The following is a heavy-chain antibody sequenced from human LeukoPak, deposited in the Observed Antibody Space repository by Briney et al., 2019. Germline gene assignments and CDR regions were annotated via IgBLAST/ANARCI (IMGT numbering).Heavy chain of an antibody. Sequence: PGRSLRLSCAASGFTFDDYAMHWVRQAPGKGLEWVSGISWNSNRIGYADSVKGRFTISRDNAKNSLYLQMNSLRAEDTAVYYCARDFGHYVAEGDYWGQGTLVTVSS. CDR3: ARDFGHYVAEGDY. V-gene: IGHV3-9*01. D-gene: IGHD3-16*01. CDR1: GFTFDDYA. J-gene: IGHJ4*02. CDR2: ISWNSNRI.